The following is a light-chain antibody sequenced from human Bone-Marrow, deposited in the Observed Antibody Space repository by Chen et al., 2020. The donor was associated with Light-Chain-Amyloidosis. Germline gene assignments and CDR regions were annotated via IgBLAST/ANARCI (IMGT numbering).Light chain of an antibody. CDR1: QTISTH. Sequence: EVVLTQSPATLSLSPGERAPLSCRASQTISTHFVWYQQKPGQVPRLLIYDASTRATGIPARFSGSGSGTDFTLSISSLEAEDFAVYYCQHRGGWPPLSFGGGTKIEIK. V-gene: IGKV3-11*01. J-gene: IGKJ4*01. CDR2: DAS. CDR3: QHRGGWPPLS.